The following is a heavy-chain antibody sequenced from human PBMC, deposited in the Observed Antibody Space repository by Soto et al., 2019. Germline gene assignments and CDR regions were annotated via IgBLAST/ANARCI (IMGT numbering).Heavy chain of an antibody. CDR3: ARGASSGFEYWYFDL. CDR1: GGSFSKKA. J-gene: IGHJ2*01. V-gene: IGHV1-69*01. D-gene: IGHD5-12*01. CDR2: INTKFGAT. Sequence: QVQLVQSGAELKKPGSSVKVSCEASGGSFSKKAISWLRQAPGQGLEWMGGINTKFGATNYAPKFQGRITITADESTNTVYMTLSTLTFEDTAVYYCARGASSGFEYWYFDLWGRATLVSVSS.